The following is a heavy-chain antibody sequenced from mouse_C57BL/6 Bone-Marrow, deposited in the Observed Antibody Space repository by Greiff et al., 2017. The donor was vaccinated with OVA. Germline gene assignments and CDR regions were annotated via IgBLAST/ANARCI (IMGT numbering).Heavy chain of an antibody. Sequence: QVQLQQPGAELVMPGASVKLSCKASGYTFTSYWMHWVKQRPGQGLEWIGEIDPSDSYTNYNQKFKGKSTLTVDKSSSTAYMQLSSLTSEDSAVYYCAKAHYYGSSYGYFDYWGQGTTLTVSS. V-gene: IGHV1-69*01. CDR2: IDPSDSYT. D-gene: IGHD1-1*01. CDR3: AKAHYYGSSYGYFDY. CDR1: GYTFTSYW. J-gene: IGHJ2*01.